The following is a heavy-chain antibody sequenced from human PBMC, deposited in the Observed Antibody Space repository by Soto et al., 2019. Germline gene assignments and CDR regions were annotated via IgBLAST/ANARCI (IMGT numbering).Heavy chain of an antibody. D-gene: IGHD2-21*02. CDR2: IPQEGSDG. CDR1: GFTLSMYS. J-gene: IGHJ6*02. Sequence: DVQLEESGGGLVQPGESLRLSCEVSGFTLSMYSMTWVRQAPGKGLEWVAKIPQEGSDGHYVDSVKGRFTISRDYAKNSVYLPMNSLRAEDTAVYYCARDQLILPAHDFFYGSDVWGQGAKVTVSS. V-gene: IGHV3-7*03. CDR3: ARDQLILPAHDFFYGSDV.